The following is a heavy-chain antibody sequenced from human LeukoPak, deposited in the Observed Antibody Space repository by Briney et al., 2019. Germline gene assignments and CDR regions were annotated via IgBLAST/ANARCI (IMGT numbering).Heavy chain of an antibody. CDR2: ISGSGGST. CDR1: GFTFSDHY. Sequence: HPGGSLRLSCAASGFTFSDHYMDWVRQAPGKGLEWVSAISGSGGSTYYADSVKGRFTISRDNSKNTLYLQMNSLRAEDTAVYYCAKGGWLQPGVTFDIWGQGTMVTVSS. CDR3: AKGGWLQPGVTFDI. J-gene: IGHJ3*02. V-gene: IGHV3-23*01. D-gene: IGHD5-24*01.